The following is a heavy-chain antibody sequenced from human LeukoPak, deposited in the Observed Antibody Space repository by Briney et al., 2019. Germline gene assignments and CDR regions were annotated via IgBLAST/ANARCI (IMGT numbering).Heavy chain of an antibody. CDR2: IYTSGST. V-gene: IGHV4-61*02. CDR1: GGSISSGSYY. CDR3: ARADSRVDTVFDY. Sequence: SETLSLTCTVSGGSISSGSYYWSWIRQPAGKGLEWIGRIYTSGSTNYNPSFKSRVTISVDTSKNQFSLKLSSVTAADTAVYYCARADSRVDTVFDYWGQGTLVTVSS. J-gene: IGHJ4*02. D-gene: IGHD5-18*01.